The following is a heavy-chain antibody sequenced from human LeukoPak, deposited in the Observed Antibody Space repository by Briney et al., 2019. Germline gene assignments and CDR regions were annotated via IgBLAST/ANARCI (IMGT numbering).Heavy chain of an antibody. J-gene: IGHJ6*03. D-gene: IGHD3-10*01. CDR2: INHSGST. CDR3: ARGLAGIGEPLNYYYYYMDV. Sequence: PSETLSLSCAVYGGSFSGHYWSWIRQPPGKGLEWIGEINHSGSTNYNPSLVSRVTISVDTSKNQFSLKLSSVTAADTAVYYCARGLAGIGEPLNYYYYYMDVWDKGTTVTVSS. V-gene: IGHV4-34*01. CDR1: GGSFSGHY.